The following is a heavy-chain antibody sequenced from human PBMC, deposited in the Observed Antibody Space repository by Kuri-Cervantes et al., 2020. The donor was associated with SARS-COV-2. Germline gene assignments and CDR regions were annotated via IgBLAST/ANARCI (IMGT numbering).Heavy chain of an antibody. CDR1: GGSFSGYY. V-gene: IGHV4-34*01. CDR2: INHSGST. J-gene: IGHJ1*01. D-gene: IGHD6-13*01. CDR3: ARVPEGGYSFQH. Sequence: SETLSLTCAVYGGSFSGYYWSWIRQPPGKGLEWIGEINHSGSTNYNPFLKSRVTISVDTSKNHFSLKPSSVTAADTAVYYCARVPEGGYSFQHWGQGTLVTVSS.